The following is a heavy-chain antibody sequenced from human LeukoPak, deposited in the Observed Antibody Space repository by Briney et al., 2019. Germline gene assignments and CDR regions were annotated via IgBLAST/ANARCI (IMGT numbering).Heavy chain of an antibody. CDR1: GGSFSGYY. Sequence: SETLSLTCAVYGGSFSGYYWSWIHQPPGKGLEWIGEINHSGSTNYNPSLKSRVTISVDTSKNQFSLKLSSVTAADTAVYYCARGPYYDFWSGQYYYGMDVWGQGTTVTVSS. D-gene: IGHD3-3*01. J-gene: IGHJ6*02. CDR2: INHSGST. CDR3: ARGPYYDFWSGQYYYGMDV. V-gene: IGHV4-34*01.